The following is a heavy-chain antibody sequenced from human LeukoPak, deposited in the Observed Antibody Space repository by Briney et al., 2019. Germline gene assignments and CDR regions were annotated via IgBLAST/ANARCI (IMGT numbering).Heavy chain of an antibody. CDR1: GFTFSSYA. Sequence: GGSLRLSCAAPGFTFSSYAMSWVRQAPGKGLEWVSAISGSGGSTYYADSVKGRLTISRDNSKNTLYLQMNSLRAEDTAVYYCAKPDCSSTSCYQFAEYFQHWGQGTLVTVSS. J-gene: IGHJ1*01. CDR3: AKPDCSSTSCYQFAEYFQH. D-gene: IGHD2-2*01. CDR2: ISGSGGST. V-gene: IGHV3-23*01.